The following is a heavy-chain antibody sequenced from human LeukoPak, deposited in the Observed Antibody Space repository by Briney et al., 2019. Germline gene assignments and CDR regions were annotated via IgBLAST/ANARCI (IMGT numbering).Heavy chain of an antibody. CDR3: AKDFLAYCGGDCYSADAFDI. J-gene: IGHJ3*02. CDR2: IYTGDST. V-gene: IGHV3-53*01. D-gene: IGHD2-21*01. CDR1: GFTVSSNY. Sequence: GGSLRLSCAASGFTVSSNYMSWVRQAPGKGLEWVSVIYTGDSTSYVDSVKGRFTISRDNSKNTLYLQMNSLRVEDTAVYYCAKDFLAYCGGDCYSADAFDIWGQGTMVTVSS.